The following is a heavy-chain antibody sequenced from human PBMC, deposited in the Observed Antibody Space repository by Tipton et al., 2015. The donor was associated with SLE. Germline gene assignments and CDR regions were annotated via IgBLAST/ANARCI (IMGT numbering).Heavy chain of an antibody. CDR1: GGSIRSSRHI. CDR3: TRGPVVSAYYSPSDAFDF. D-gene: IGHD3-22*01. V-gene: IGHV4-39*07. Sequence: TLSLTCTVSGGSIRSSRHIWGWIRQPPGKGLEWIGVLYYSGNTYYNPSLKSRVTISVYTSKNQFSLKLKSESAADTAVYFCTRGPVVSAYYSPSDAFDFGGQGAMVTVSS. CDR2: LYYSGNT. J-gene: IGHJ3*01.